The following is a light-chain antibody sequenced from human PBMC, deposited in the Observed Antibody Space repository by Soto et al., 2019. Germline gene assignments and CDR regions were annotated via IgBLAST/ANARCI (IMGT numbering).Light chain of an antibody. Sequence: QSALTQPASVSGSPGQSITISCTGTSSDIGGYNYVSWYQHHPGKAPKLMIYDVTNRPSGISNRFSGSKSGITASLTISGLQAEDEADYYCSSYATGGIVLFGGGTKLTVL. J-gene: IGLJ3*02. CDR3: SSYATGGIVL. CDR2: DVT. V-gene: IGLV2-14*03. CDR1: SSDIGGYNY.